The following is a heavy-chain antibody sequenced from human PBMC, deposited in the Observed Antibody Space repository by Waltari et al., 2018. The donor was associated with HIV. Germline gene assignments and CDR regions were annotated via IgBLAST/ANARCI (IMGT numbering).Heavy chain of an antibody. J-gene: IGHJ2*01. CDR2: INHYGYT. Sequence: QVQLQQWGAGLLKPSETLSLTCAVYGGSFSDDYWSWIRQPPGKGLEWIGEINHYGYTNYNPSLKSRVTISVDTSKNQFSLKLTSLSVADTAVYYCARVVVMYWYFDLWGRGTLVTVSS. CDR3: ARVVVMYWYFDL. V-gene: IGHV4-34*01. D-gene: IGHD2-21*01. CDR1: GGSFSDDY.